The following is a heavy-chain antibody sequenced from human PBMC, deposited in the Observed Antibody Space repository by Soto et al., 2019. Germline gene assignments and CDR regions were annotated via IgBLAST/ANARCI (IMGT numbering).Heavy chain of an antibody. J-gene: IGHJ5*02. CDR2: IIPIFGTA. Sequence: SVKVSCKASGGTFSSYAISWVRQAPGQGLEWMGGIIPIFGTANYAQKFQGRVTITADKSTSTAYMELSSLRSEDTAVYYCARDILDSSSWYWFDHWGHGTLVTVSS. CDR3: ARDILDSSSWYWFDH. V-gene: IGHV1-69*06. D-gene: IGHD6-13*01. CDR1: GGTFSSYA.